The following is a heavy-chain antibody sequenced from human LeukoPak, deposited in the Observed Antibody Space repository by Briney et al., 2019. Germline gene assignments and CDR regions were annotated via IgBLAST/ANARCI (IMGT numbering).Heavy chain of an antibody. Sequence: GGSLRLSCAASGFIFNSYGIHWVRQAPGKGLEWVAVIWYDGSKKYYADSVKGRFTISRDDSKNTLYLQMNSLRAEDTAVYYCAKGIGAAADSLDYWGQGTLVTVSS. CDR1: GFIFNSYG. CDR3: AKGIGAAADSLDY. J-gene: IGHJ4*02. D-gene: IGHD6-13*01. V-gene: IGHV3-33*06. CDR2: IWYDGSKK.